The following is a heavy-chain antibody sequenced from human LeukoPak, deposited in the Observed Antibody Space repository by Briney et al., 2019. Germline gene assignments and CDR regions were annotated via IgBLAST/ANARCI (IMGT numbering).Heavy chain of an antibody. Sequence: ASVKVSCKASGYTFTSYGISWVRQAPGQGLEWMGWISAYNGNTNYAQKLQGRVTMTTDTSTSTAYMELRSLRSDDTAVYYCARVSDDYVWGSIPYWGQGTLVTVSS. CDR3: ARVSDDYVWGSIPY. D-gene: IGHD3-16*01. J-gene: IGHJ4*02. CDR2: ISAYNGNT. V-gene: IGHV1-18*01. CDR1: GYTFTSYG.